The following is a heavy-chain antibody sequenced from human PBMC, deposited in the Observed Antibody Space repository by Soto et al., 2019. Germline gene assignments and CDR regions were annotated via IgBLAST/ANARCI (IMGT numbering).Heavy chain of an antibody. CDR1: GYDCTSYG. J-gene: IGHJ5*02. CDR2: IRAYNGST. CDR3: ARFYVTGDSRCHDNWFDP. Sequence: DSVKVAWQASGYDCTSYGTSWVRQAPGHGLEWMGWIRAYNGSTNYAQKLQGRVTMTTDTSKSTAYMELGSLIYDDTAVYYCARFYVTGDSRCHDNWFDPWGQGTLVTVSS. D-gene: IGHD6-13*01. V-gene: IGHV1-18*04.